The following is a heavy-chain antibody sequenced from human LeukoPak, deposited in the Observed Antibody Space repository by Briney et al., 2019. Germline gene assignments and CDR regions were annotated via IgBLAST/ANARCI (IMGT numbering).Heavy chain of an antibody. Sequence: GGSLRLSCAASGFTFSSYGMHWVRQAPGKGLEWVAVISYDGSNKYYADSVKGRFTISRDNSKNTLYLQMNSLRAEDTAVYYCAKTGFLTGYISHFDLWGRGTLVTVSS. J-gene: IGHJ2*01. V-gene: IGHV3-30*18. CDR3: AKTGFLTGYISHFDL. CDR1: GFTFSSYG. CDR2: ISYDGSNK. D-gene: IGHD3-9*01.